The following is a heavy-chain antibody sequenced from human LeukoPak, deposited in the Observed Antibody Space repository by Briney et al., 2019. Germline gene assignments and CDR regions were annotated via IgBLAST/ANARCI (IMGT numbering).Heavy chain of an antibody. V-gene: IGHV3-7*01. Sequence: PGGSLRLSCAASGFTFSSYWMSWVRQAPGKGLEWVANINQDGSEKYYVDSVKGRFTMSRDNAKNSLYLQMNSLRAKDTAVYYCAPHCSSTSCPDYWGQGTLVTVSS. J-gene: IGHJ4*02. D-gene: IGHD2-2*01. CDR3: APHCSSTSCPDY. CDR2: INQDGSEK. CDR1: GFTFSSYW.